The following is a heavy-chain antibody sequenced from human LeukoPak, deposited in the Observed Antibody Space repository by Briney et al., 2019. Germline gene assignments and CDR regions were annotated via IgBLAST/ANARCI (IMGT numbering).Heavy chain of an antibody. CDR3: ARDSLVPAAHAASDI. CDR2: IYYSGST. J-gene: IGHJ3*02. V-gene: IGHV4-39*07. CDR1: GGSISSSIYY. D-gene: IGHD2-2*01. Sequence: WETLSLTCTVSGGSISSSIYYWGRIRQAPGKGLEWIGSIYYSGSTYYSPSLKNRVTISVDTSKNQFSLKLSSVTAADTAVYYCARDSLVPAAHAASDIWGQGTMVTVSS.